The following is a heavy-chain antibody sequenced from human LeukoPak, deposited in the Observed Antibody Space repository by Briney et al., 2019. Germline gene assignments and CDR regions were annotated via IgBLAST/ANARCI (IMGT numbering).Heavy chain of an antibody. CDR2: IYWDDDK. CDR3: AHRGTMVRGLPNWFDP. Sequence: TLSLTCTVSGYSISSGYYWGWIRQPPGKALEWLALIYWDDDKRYSSSLKSRLTITKDTSKNQVVLTMTNMDPLDTATYYCAHRGTMVRGLPNWFDPWGQGTLVTVSS. J-gene: IGHJ5*02. D-gene: IGHD3-10*01. V-gene: IGHV2-5*02. CDR1: GYSISSGYYW.